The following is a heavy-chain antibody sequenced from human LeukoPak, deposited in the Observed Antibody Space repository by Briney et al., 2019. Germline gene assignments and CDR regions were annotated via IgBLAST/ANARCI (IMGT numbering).Heavy chain of an antibody. D-gene: IGHD3-3*01. V-gene: IGHV3-21*01. CDR2: ISTRSSYI. CDR3: ARQFYDIWSGYYTADYYFDH. J-gene: IGHJ4*02. CDR1: GFSFSSYG. Sequence: PGGSLRLSCAASGFSFSSYGMNWVRQAPGKGLEWVSSISTRSSYIYYADSVKGRFTISRDNTKNSLYLQMNSLRAEDTAVYFCARQFYDIWSGYYTADYYFDHWGRGALVTVSS.